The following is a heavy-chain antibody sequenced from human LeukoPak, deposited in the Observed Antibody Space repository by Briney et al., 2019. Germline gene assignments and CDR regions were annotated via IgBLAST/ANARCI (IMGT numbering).Heavy chain of an antibody. J-gene: IGHJ6*03. V-gene: IGHV3-33*01. D-gene: IGHD3-10*01. CDR2: IWYDGSKK. Sequence: GGSLRLSCAASGFTFSSYGMHGVRQAPRKGLEWVAVIWYDGSKKYYADSVKGRFTISRDNSKNTLYLHMNSLRGEDTAVYYCARDTYYYGSGSYFVYYYYMDVWGKGTTVTVSS. CDR1: GFTFSSYG. CDR3: ARDTYYYGSGSYFVYYYYMDV.